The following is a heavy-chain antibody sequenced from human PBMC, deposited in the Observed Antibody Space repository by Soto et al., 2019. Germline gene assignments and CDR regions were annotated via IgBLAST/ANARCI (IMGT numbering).Heavy chain of an antibody. D-gene: IGHD1-26*01. CDR1: GGSISSSSYY. Sequence: QLQLQESGPGLVKPSETLSLTCTVSGGSISSSSYYWGWIRQPPGKGLEWIGSIYYSGSTYYNPSLKSRVTISVDTSKNQFSLKLSSVTAADTAVYYCARQRKVGATIDYWGQGTLVTVSS. CDR2: IYYSGST. J-gene: IGHJ4*02. V-gene: IGHV4-39*01. CDR3: ARQRKVGATIDY.